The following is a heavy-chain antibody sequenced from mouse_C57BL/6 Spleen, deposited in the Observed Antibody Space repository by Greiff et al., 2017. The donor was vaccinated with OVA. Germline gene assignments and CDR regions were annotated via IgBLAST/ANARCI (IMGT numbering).Heavy chain of an antibody. J-gene: IGHJ4*01. CDR2: ISSGSSTI. CDR1: GFTFSDYG. CDR3: ARYGYGAMDY. Sequence: EVKLQQSGGGLVKPGGSLKLSCAASGFTFSDYGMHWVRQAPEKGLEWVAYISSGSSTIYYADTVKGRFTISRDNAKNTLCLQMTSLRSEDTAMYYCARYGYGAMDYWGQGTSVTVSS. D-gene: IGHD2-2*01. V-gene: IGHV5-17*01.